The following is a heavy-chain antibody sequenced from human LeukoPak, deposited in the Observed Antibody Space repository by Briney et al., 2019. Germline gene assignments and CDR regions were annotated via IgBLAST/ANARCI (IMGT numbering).Heavy chain of an antibody. CDR1: GFTFSSYA. CDR3: ASNPQSDGPPYCSGGSCYPY. CDR2: ISYDGSNK. D-gene: IGHD2-15*01. Sequence: PGGSLRLSCAASGFTFSSYAMHWVRQAPGKGLEWVAVISYDGSNKYYADSVKGRFTISRDNSKNTLYLQMNSLRAEDTAVYYCASNPQSDGPPYCSGGSCYPYWGQGTLVTVSS. J-gene: IGHJ4*02. V-gene: IGHV3-30-3*01.